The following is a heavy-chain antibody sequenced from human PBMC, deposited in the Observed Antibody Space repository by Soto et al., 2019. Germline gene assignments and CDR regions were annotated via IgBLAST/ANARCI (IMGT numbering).Heavy chain of an antibody. CDR2: IYSGGST. CDR1: GFTVSSNY. CDR3: ARVPLGYDGSPYYYYYYMDV. J-gene: IGHJ6*03. D-gene: IGHD5-12*01. Sequence: EVQLVESGGGLVQPGGSLRLSCAASGFTVSSNYMSWVRQAPGKGLEWVSVIYSGGSTYYADSVKGRFTISRDNSKNTLYLQMNSLRAEETAVYYCARVPLGYDGSPYYYYYYMDVWGKGTTVTVSS. V-gene: IGHV3-66*01.